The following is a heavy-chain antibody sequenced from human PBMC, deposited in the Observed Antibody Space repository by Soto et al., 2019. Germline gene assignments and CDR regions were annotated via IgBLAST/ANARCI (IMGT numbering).Heavy chain of an antibody. CDR1: GFTFSSYS. CDR3: ARGGYYYDSSGYWDDAFDI. Sequence: EVQLVESGGGLVQPGGSLRLSCAASGFTFSSYSMNWVRQAPGKGLEWGSYISSSSSTIYYADSVKGRFNISRDNAKNSLYLQMNSLRDEDTAVYYCARGGYYYDSSGYWDDAFDIWGQGTMVTVSS. J-gene: IGHJ3*02. D-gene: IGHD3-22*01. CDR2: ISSSSSTI. V-gene: IGHV3-48*02.